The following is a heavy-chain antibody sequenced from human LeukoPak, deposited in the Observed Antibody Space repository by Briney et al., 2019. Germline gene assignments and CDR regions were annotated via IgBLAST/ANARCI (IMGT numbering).Heavy chain of an antibody. CDR1: GFSISSYW. V-gene: IGHV3-7*01. J-gene: IGHJ4*02. Sequence: PGGSLRLSCAASGFSISSYWMRWVRQAPGKGLEWVATIKQDGSEKYCADYVKGRFTISRDNAKNSLYLQMNSLRAEDTAVYYCASFSGYWGQGTLVTVSS. CDR3: ASFSGY. D-gene: IGHD1-26*01. CDR2: IKQDGSEK.